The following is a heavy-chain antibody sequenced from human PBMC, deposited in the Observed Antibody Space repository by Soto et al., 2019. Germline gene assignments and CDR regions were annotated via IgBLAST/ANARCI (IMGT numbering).Heavy chain of an antibody. V-gene: IGHV4-61*01. Sequence: LETLSLTCTVSGGSVSSGSYYWSWIRQPPGKGLEWIGYIYYSGSTNYNPSLKSRVTISVDTSKNQFSLKLSSVTAADTAVYYCARDGYSIIDYWGQGTLVTVSS. J-gene: IGHJ4*02. D-gene: IGHD5-18*01. CDR1: GGSVSSGSYY. CDR3: ARDGYSIIDY. CDR2: IYYSGST.